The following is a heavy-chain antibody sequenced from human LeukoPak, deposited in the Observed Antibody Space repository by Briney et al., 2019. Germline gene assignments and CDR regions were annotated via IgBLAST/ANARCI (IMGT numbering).Heavy chain of an antibody. Sequence: PGGSLRLSCAVSGFTLSSYWMNWVRQAPGKGLVWVSRINSDGSSTTYADSVKGRFTISRDNAKNTLYLQMNSLRAEDTAVYYCARDSGYSSSWYPTDFDYWGQGTLVTVSS. CDR3: ARDSGYSSSWYPTDFDY. V-gene: IGHV3-74*01. CDR2: INSDGSST. CDR1: GFTLSSYW. J-gene: IGHJ4*02. D-gene: IGHD6-13*01.